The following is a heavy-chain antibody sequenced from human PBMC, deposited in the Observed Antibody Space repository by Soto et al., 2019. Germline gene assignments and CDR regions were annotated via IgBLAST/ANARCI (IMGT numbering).Heavy chain of an antibody. CDR3: ATLPPRIVVALLPIPT. D-gene: IGHD2-21*01. V-gene: IGHV4-59*12. Sequence: SETLSLTCTVSGGSISSYYWSWIRQPPGKGLEWIGYIYYSGSTNYNPSLKSRVTISIDTSKNQFSLKLSSVTAADTAVYYCATLPPRIVVALLPIPTWGQGILVT. CDR1: GGSISSYY. CDR2: IYYSGST. J-gene: IGHJ5*02.